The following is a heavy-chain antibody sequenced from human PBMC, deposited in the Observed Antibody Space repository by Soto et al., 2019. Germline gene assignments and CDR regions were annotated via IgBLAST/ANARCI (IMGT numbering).Heavy chain of an antibody. CDR1: GGSISSYY. J-gene: IGHJ6*03. D-gene: IGHD4-4*01. CDR2: IYYSGSP. Sequence: PSETLSLTCTVSGGSISSYYWSWIRQPPGKGLEWIGYIYYSGSPNYNPSLKSRVTISVDTSKNQFSLKLSSVTAADTAVYYCAREDRTVTTAYYSYYMDVWGKGTTVTVSS. CDR3: AREDRTVTTAYYSYYMDV. V-gene: IGHV4-59*01.